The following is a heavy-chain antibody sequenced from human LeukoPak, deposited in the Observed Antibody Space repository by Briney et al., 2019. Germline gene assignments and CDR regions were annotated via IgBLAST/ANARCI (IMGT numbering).Heavy chain of an antibody. CDR1: GFTFSDYY. CDR2: ISSSGSTI. V-gene: IGHV3-11*04. D-gene: IGHD3-22*01. J-gene: IGHJ4*02. Sequence: GGSLRLSCAASGFTFSDYYMSWIRQAPGKGLEWVSYISSSGSTIYYADSVKGRFTISRDNAKNSLYLQMNSLRAEDTAVYYCARESPYYYDSSGYFYWGQGTLVTVSS. CDR3: ARESPYYYDSSGYFY.